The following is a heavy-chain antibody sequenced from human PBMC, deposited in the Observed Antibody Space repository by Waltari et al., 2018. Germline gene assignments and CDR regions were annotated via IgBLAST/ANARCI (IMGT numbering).Heavy chain of an antibody. CDR3: ARPDPVQGGAFDI. V-gene: IGHV1-69*10. CDR2: RIPILGIA. D-gene: IGHD3-10*01. CDR1: GGSFSSYA. Sequence: QVQLVQSGAEAKKPGSSVTVDCKASGGSFSSYAISWVRQAPGQGLECERGRIPILGIANCAQKFQGSVTITADKSTSTAYMELSSLRSEDTAVYYCARPDPVQGGAFDIWGQGTMVTVSS. J-gene: IGHJ3*02.